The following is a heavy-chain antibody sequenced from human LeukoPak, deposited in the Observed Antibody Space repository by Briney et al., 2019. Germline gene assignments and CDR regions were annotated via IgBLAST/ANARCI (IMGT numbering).Heavy chain of an antibody. D-gene: IGHD3-3*01. CDR3: ARDPAAFWSGYYTKGMNRFDY. CDR1: GFTLSSYS. Sequence: GGSLRLSCAASGFTLSSYSMNWVRQAPGKGLEWVSSISSSSSYIYYADSVKGRFTISRDNAKNSLYLQMNSQRAEDTAVYYCARDPAAFWSGYYTKGMNRFDYWGQGTLVTVSS. CDR2: ISSSSSYI. J-gene: IGHJ4*02. V-gene: IGHV3-21*01.